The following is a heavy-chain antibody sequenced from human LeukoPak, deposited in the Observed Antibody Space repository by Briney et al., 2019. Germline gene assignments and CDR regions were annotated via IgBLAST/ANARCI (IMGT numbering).Heavy chain of an antibody. CDR1: GFTFGDYA. CDR2: IRSKAYGGTT. Sequence: PGRSLRLSCTASGFTFGDYAMSWVRQAPGKGLEWVGFIRSKAYGGTTDYAASVKGRFIISRDDSKSIAYLQMDSLKTEGTAVYYCARDKMAENDVLDVWGQGTMVTVSS. J-gene: IGHJ3*01. CDR3: ARDKMAENDVLDV. V-gene: IGHV3-49*04. D-gene: IGHD2-8*01.